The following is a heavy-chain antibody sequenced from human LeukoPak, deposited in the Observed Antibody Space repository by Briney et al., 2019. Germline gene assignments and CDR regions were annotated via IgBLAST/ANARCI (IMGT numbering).Heavy chain of an antibody. CDR2: ISSYSSYT. V-gene: IGHV3-21*01. J-gene: IGHJ4*02. CDR3: AKPVAGDRYFDY. Sequence: GGSLRLSCVASGFTFSSYSMDWVRQAPGKGLEWVSSISSYSSYTYYADSVRGRFTISRDNAKNSLYLQMNSLRAADTAVYYCAKPVAGDRYFDYWGQGTLVTVSS. CDR1: GFTFSSYS. D-gene: IGHD3-16*01.